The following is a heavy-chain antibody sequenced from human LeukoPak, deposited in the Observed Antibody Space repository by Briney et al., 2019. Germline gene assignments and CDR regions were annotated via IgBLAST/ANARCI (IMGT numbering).Heavy chain of an antibody. J-gene: IGHJ5*02. Sequence: ASVRVSSKSSGYTFTVYYMHWVRQAPGQGREWMGWINPNSGGTNYAQKFQGRVTITRDTTISTAYMELSRLRSDDTAVYYCARGRNIAVAGTRWFDHWGQGTLVTVSS. D-gene: IGHD6-19*01. CDR1: GYTFTVYY. V-gene: IGHV1-2*02. CDR2: INPNSGGT. CDR3: ARGRNIAVAGTRWFDH.